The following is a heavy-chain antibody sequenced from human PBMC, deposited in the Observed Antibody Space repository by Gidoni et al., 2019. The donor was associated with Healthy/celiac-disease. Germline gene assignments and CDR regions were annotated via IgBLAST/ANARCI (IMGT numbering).Heavy chain of an antibody. V-gene: IGHV4-39*01. D-gene: IGHD2-15*01. CDR3: ARTTDRCSGCSCYRGGYFDY. J-gene: IGHJ4*02. CDR2: IYYSGST. CDR1: GGSISSSSYY. Sequence: QLQLQESGPGLVKPSETLSLTCAVTGGSISSSSYYWGWIRQPPGKGLEWIGSIYYSGSTYYNPSLKIRVTISVETSKNQFSRKLSSVTAADTAVYYCARTTDRCSGCSCYRGGYFDYWGQGTLVTVSS.